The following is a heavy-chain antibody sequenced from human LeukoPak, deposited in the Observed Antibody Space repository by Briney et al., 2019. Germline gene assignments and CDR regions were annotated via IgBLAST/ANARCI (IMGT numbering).Heavy chain of an antibody. D-gene: IGHD2-15*01. J-gene: IGHJ4*02. CDR2: ISRTGSYI. Sequence: GGSLRLSCAAPGFTFSSYNMNWVRQAPGRGLEWVSSISRTGSYIYYADSVKGRFTISRDNAQNSLYLQMNSLRVEDTAVYYCARVLETDCRGGSCYSGLDYWGQGTLVTVSS. CDR1: GFTFSSYN. CDR3: ARVLETDCRGGSCYSGLDY. V-gene: IGHV3-21*01.